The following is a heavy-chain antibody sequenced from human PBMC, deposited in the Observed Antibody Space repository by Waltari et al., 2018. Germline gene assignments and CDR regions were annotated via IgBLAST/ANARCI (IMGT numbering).Heavy chain of an antibody. CDR2: ISSSSSYI. V-gene: IGHV3-21*01. J-gene: IGHJ6*02. Sequence: EVQLVESGGGLVKPGGSLRLSCAASGFTFSSYSMNWVRQAPGKGLEWVSSISSSSSYIYYADSVKGRFTISRDNAKNSLYLQMNSLRAEDTAVYYCARVVAATPVNGMDVWGQGTTVTVSS. D-gene: IGHD2-15*01. CDR3: ARVVAATPVNGMDV. CDR1: GFTFSSYS.